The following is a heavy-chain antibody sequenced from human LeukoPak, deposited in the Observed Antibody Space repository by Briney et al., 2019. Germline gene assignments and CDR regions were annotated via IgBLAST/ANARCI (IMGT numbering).Heavy chain of an antibody. CDR1: GYTFTSYG. Sequence: GASMKVSCKASGYTFTSYGISWVRQAPGQGLEWMGWISAYNGNTNYAQKLQGRVTMTTDTSTSTAYMELRSLRSDDTAVYYCARSIIKSSWYRYQYYYYMDVWGKGTTVTISS. CDR3: ARSIIKSSWYRYQYYYYMDV. J-gene: IGHJ6*03. V-gene: IGHV1-18*01. CDR2: ISAYNGNT. D-gene: IGHD6-13*01.